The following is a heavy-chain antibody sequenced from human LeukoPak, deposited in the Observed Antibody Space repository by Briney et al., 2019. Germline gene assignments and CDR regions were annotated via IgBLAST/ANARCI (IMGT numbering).Heavy chain of an antibody. CDR1: GYTFTSYG. CDR3: ASHSSTWGSSQSSYGMDV. Sequence: GASGKVSCKASGYTFTSYGISWVRQGPGQGLEWMGWISAYNGNTNYAQKLQGRVTMTTDTSTSTAYMELRSLRSDDTAVYYCASHSSTWGSSQSSYGMDVWAQGTTVPVSS. J-gene: IGHJ6*02. CDR2: ISAYNGNT. V-gene: IGHV1-18*01. D-gene: IGHD6-13*01.